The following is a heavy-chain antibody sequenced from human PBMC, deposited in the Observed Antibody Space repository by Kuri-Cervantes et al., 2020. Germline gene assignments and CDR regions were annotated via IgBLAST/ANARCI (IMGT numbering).Heavy chain of an antibody. CDR3: ARGYYDILTGLPPHFDY. V-gene: IGHV3-49*03. J-gene: IGHJ4*02. D-gene: IGHD3-9*01. CDR2: IRSKAYGGTT. CDR1: GFTFGDYA. Sequence: GGSLRLSCTASGFTFGDYAMSWFRQAPGKGLEWVGFIRSKAYGGTTEYAASVKGRFTISRDDSKSIAYLQMNSLKTEDTAVYYCARGYYDILTGLPPHFDYWGQGTLVTVSS.